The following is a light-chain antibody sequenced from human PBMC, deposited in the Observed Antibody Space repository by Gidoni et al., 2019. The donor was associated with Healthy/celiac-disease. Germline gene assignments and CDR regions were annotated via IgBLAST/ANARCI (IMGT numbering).Light chain of an antibody. CDR2: QDT. J-gene: IGLJ2*01. CDR1: KLGDKY. CDR3: QAWDSSTEGV. Sequence: SYELTQPPSVSVSPGQTASITCSGDKLGDKYTAWYQQKPGKSPVLVIYQDTKRPSGIPERFSGSNSGNTATLTISGTQAMDEADYYCQAWDSSTEGVFGGGTQLTVL. V-gene: IGLV3-1*01.